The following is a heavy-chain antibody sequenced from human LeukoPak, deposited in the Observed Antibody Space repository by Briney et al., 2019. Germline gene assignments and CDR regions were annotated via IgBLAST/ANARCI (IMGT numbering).Heavy chain of an antibody. D-gene: IGHD3-16*01. CDR2: IYHSGST. CDR3: ARAGYSGPGGEDAFDI. Sequence: SQTLSLTCAVSGGSISSGGYSWSWIRQPPGKGLEWLGYIYHSGSTYYNPSLKSRVTISVDRSKNQFSLKLSPVTTADTAVYYCARAGYSGPGGEDAFDIWGQGTMVTVSS. V-gene: IGHV4-30-2*01. J-gene: IGHJ3*02. CDR1: GGSISSGGYS.